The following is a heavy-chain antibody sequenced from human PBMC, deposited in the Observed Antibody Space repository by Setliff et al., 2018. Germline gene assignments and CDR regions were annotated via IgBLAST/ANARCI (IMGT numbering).Heavy chain of an antibody. CDR3: ARVTGFLYMDV. J-gene: IGHJ6*03. CDR2: VYTSWSS. D-gene: IGHD3-3*01. V-gene: IGHV4-61*09. CDR1: GVSIANTASY. Sequence: SETLSLTCNVSGVSIANTASYWSWIRQPAGKTLEWIGQVYTSWSSNYNPSLKSRVTMSVDTSKNQFSLQLSSVTAADTAVYYCARVTGFLYMDVWGKGTTVTVSS.